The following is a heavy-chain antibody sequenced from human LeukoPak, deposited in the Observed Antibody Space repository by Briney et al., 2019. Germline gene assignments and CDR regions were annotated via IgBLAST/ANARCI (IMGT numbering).Heavy chain of an antibody. Sequence: ASVKVSCKASGYTFTSYGISWVRQAPGQGLEWMGWISVYNGNTNYAQKLQGRVTMTTDTSTSTAYMELRSLRSDDTAMYYCARTEWELPSLGDFDYWGQGTLVTVSS. V-gene: IGHV1-18*01. D-gene: IGHD1-26*01. CDR1: GYTFTSYG. J-gene: IGHJ4*02. CDR2: ISVYNGNT. CDR3: ARTEWELPSLGDFDY.